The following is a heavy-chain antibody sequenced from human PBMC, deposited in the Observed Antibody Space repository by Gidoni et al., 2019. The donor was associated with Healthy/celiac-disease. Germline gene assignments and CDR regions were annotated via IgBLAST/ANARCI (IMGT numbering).Heavy chain of an antibody. CDR3: VSGELLGAFDI. Sequence: QVQLVQSGAEVKKPGSSVKVSCKASGGTLSSYAISWVRPAPGQGLEWMGGIIPIFGTANYAQKFQGRVTITADESTSTAYMELSSLRSEDTAVYYCVSGELLGAFDIWGQGTMVTVSS. CDR2: IIPIFGTA. J-gene: IGHJ3*02. D-gene: IGHD1-26*01. CDR1: GGTLSSYA. V-gene: IGHV1-69*12.